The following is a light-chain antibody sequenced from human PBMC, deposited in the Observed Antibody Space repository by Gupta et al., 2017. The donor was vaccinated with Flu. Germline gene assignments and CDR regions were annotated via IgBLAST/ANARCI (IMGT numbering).Light chain of an antibody. V-gene: IGLV4-69*01. CDR3: QTWGTGIQV. J-gene: IGLJ3*02. CDR1: SGHSSYA. CDR2: LNSDGSH. Sequence: LVLTKSPSASASLAASVKLTCTLSSGHSSYALAWHQQQPEKGPRYLMKLNSDGSHSKGDGIPDRFSGSSSGAERYLTISSLQSEDEADYYCQTWGTGIQVFGGGTKLTVL.